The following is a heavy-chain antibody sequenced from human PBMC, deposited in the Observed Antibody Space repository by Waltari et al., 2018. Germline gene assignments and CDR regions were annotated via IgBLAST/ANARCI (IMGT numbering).Heavy chain of an antibody. CDR1: GFTFPSFE. V-gene: IGHV3-48*03. J-gene: IGHJ4*02. D-gene: IGHD4-4*01. CDR2: ISTSGSTT. Sequence: EAQLVESGGGLQQPGGSLRLSCAASGFTFPSFEMTWVRQAPGKGLEWVSYISTSGSTTYYSDSVKGRFTISRDNAHNSLYLQMNSLRVEDTAVYYCARESGDYNDFFDLWGRGTLVIVSS. CDR3: ARESGDYNDFFDL.